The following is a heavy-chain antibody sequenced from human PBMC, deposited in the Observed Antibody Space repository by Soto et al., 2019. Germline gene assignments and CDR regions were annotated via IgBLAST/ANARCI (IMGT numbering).Heavy chain of an antibody. CDR1: GFTALSYA. J-gene: IGHJ4*02. V-gene: IGHV1-3*01. D-gene: IGHD3-10*01. CDR2: LNGGVDGT. CDR3: AREVEGVTSFDY. Sequence: QVRLIQSGPEMMQPGASVRVSCKASGFTALSYAFHWVRQAPGQGPEWLGWLNGGVDGTSYSQRFQGRVTISRDTSTNTVYLEVTSLTSEDTAVYYCAREVEGVTSFDYWGQGTLVTVSS.